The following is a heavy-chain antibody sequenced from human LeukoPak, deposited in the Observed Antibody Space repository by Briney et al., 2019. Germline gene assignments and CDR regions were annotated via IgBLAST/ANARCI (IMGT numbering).Heavy chain of an antibody. Sequence: PGGSLRLSCVASGFTFSSHSMNWVRQAPGKGLEWVASISSGSDHIYYADSVKGRFTISRDNFKNTLFLQMNSLRAEDTAVYYCAKAHASSQGSDYWGQGTLVTVSS. CDR1: GFTFSSHS. V-gene: IGHV3-21*04. J-gene: IGHJ4*02. D-gene: IGHD6-6*01. CDR3: AKAHASSQGSDY. CDR2: ISSGSDHI.